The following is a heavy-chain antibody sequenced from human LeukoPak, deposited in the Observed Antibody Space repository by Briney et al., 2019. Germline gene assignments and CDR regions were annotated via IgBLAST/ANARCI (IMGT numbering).Heavy chain of an antibody. CDR3: ARGAITMVRGWEFDY. CDR2: INSGGVT. CDR1: GFTVSSKY. V-gene: IGHV3-66*01. D-gene: IGHD3-10*01. Sequence: PGGSLRLSCAASGFTVSSKYMSWVRQAPGKGLEWVSVINSGGVTYYADPVKGRFTISRDNSKNTLYLQMNSLRAEDTALYYCARGAITMVRGWEFDYWGQGTLVTVSS. J-gene: IGHJ4*02.